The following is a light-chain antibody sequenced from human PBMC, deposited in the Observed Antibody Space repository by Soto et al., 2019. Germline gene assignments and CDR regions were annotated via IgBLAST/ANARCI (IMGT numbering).Light chain of an antibody. Sequence: DIQMTQSPSSLSASVGERVTITCRASGTISVYLDWYRHKPGKVPDRLIYASSILQSGVTSRFSGSRDGTEFTLTISSLQPEDVATYYCPKYNTAPFTFGPGTKVELK. J-gene: IGKJ3*01. CDR2: ASS. CDR3: PKYNTAPFT. V-gene: IGKV1-27*01. CDR1: GTISVY.